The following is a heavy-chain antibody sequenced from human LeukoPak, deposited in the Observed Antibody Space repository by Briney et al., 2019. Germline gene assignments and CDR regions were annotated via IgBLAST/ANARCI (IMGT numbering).Heavy chain of an antibody. J-gene: IGHJ6*02. Sequence: TGGSLRLSCAASGFTFSSYSMNWVRQAPGKGLEWVSSISSSSSYIYYADSVKGRFTISRDNAKNSLYLQMNSLRAEDTAVYYCARGILAVAGTNLVWRYYGMDVWGQGTTVTVSS. CDR2: ISSSSSYI. V-gene: IGHV3-21*01. CDR1: GFTFSSYS. D-gene: IGHD6-19*01. CDR3: ARGILAVAGTNLVWRYYGMDV.